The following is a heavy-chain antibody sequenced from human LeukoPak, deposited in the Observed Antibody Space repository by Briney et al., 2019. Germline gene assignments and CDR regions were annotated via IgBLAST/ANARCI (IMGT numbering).Heavy chain of an antibody. D-gene: IGHD6-13*01. Sequence: ASVKVSCKASGYTFTGYYMHWVRQAPGQGLEWMGWINPNSGGTNYAQKFQGWVTMTRDTSISTAYMELSRLRSDDTAVYYCARDLKAAAGTVYWGQGTLVTVSS. J-gene: IGHJ4*02. CDR3: ARDLKAAAGTVY. V-gene: IGHV1-2*04. CDR1: GYTFTGYY. CDR2: INPNSGGT.